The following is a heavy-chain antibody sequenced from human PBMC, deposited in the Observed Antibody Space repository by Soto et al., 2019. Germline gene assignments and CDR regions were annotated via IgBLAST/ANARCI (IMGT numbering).Heavy chain of an antibody. J-gene: IGHJ4*02. CDR3: ARDKQGYGKKMCDY. V-gene: IGHV3-48*02. CDR1: GFPFNNYN. D-gene: IGHD5-12*01. Sequence: EVQLVESGGGLVQPGGSLRLSCEASGFPFNNYNMNWVRQAPGQGLEWVSYISSSSSTIYYADSVKGRFTVSRDNARNSLYLQMNSLRDEDTAIYYCARDKQGYGKKMCDYWGQGILVIVSS. CDR2: ISSSSSTI.